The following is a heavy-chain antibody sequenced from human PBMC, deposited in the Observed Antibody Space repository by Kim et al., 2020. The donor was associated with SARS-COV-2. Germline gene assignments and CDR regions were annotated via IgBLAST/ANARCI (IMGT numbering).Heavy chain of an antibody. J-gene: IGHJ6*01. CDR3: TRDPSGGSSWSRLPKYAMGV. CDR2: IKEDGSAN. D-gene: IGHD6-13*01. CDR1: GFSLSSYW. Sequence: GGSLRLSCAASGFSLSSYWMNWVRQSPGEGPEWVANIKEDGSANNYGDSVKGRFIISRDNAKNSLYLQMNSLRGDDTAVYFCTRDPSGGSSWSRLPKYAMGVWGQGTTVTVSS. V-gene: IGHV3-7*03.